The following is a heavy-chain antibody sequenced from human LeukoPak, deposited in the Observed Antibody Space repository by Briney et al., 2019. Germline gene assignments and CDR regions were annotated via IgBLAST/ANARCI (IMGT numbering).Heavy chain of an antibody. D-gene: IGHD3-10*01. CDR1: GYTFTGYY. CDR3: ARVPVRGVHNWFDP. Sequence: AASVKVSCKASGYTFTGYYMHWVRQAPGQGLEWMGWINPNSGGTNYAQKFQGRVTMTRDTSISTAYMELSRLRSDGTAVYYCARVPVRGVHNWFDPWGQGTLVTVSS. V-gene: IGHV1-2*02. CDR2: INPNSGGT. J-gene: IGHJ5*02.